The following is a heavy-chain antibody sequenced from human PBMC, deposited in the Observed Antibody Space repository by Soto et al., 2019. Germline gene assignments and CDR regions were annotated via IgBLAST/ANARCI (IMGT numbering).Heavy chain of an antibody. CDR2: IYYSGST. CDR1: GGSVSSGSYY. CDR3: ARELYSSSWRYTSTKHYYFDY. J-gene: IGHJ4*02. Sequence: SETLSLTCTVSGGSVSSGSYYWSWIRQPPGKGLEWIGYIYYSGSTNYNPFLKSRVTISVDTSKNQFSLKLSSVTAADTAVYYCARELYSSSWRYTSTKHYYFDYWGQGTLVTVSS. D-gene: IGHD6-13*01. V-gene: IGHV4-61*01.